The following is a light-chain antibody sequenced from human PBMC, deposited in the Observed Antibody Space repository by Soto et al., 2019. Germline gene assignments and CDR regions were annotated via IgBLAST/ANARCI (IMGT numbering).Light chain of an antibody. J-gene: IGKJ2*01. CDR2: GAS. CDR1: QSVSSSY. CDR3: QQYGSSSYT. Sequence: EIVLTQXPXTLSLSPGERATLSCRPSQSVSSSYLAWYQQKPGQAPRLLIYGASSRATGIPDRFSGSGSGTDFTLTISRLEPEEFAVYYCQQYGSSSYTFGQGTKLEI. V-gene: IGKV3-20*01.